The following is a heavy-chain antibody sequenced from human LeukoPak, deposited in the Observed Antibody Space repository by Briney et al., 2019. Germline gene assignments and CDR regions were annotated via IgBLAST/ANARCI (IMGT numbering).Heavy chain of an antibody. V-gene: IGHV1-2*02. D-gene: IGHD2-15*01. Sequence: ASVKVSCKASGYTFTGYYMHWVRQAPGQGLEWMGWINPNSGGTNYAQKFQGRVTMTRDTSISTAYMELSRLRSDDTAVYYCARGTGYCSGGSCFHRWFDPWGQGTLVTVSS. CDR3: ARGTGYCSGGSCFHRWFDP. CDR2: INPNSGGT. J-gene: IGHJ5*02. CDR1: GYTFTGYY.